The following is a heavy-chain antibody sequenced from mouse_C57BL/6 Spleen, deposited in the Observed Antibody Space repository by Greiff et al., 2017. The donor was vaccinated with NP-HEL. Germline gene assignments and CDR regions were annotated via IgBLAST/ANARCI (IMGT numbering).Heavy chain of an antibody. CDR2: INPYNGGT. Sequence: EVQLQQSGPVLVKPGASVKMSCKASGYTFTDYYMNWVKQSHGKSLEWIGVINPYNGGTSYNQKFKGKATLTVDKSSSTAYMELNSLTSEDSAVYYCARQLRLREDAMDYWGQGTSVTVSS. J-gene: IGHJ4*01. CDR3: ARQLRLREDAMDY. D-gene: IGHD3-2*02. V-gene: IGHV1-19*01. CDR1: GYTFTDYY.